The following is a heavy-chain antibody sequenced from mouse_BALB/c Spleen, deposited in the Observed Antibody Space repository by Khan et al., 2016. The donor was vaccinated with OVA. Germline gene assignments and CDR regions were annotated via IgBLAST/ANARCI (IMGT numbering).Heavy chain of an antibody. J-gene: IGHJ3*01. Sequence: QVRLQQSGPGLVAPSQSLSITCTVSGFSLTSYGVHWVRQPPGKGLEWLGVLWAGGSTNYNSALMSRLSISKDNSKNQVFLKMNSLQTDDTAMYYWARPYYGSAWFAYWGQGTLVTVSA. CDR2: LWAGGST. V-gene: IGHV2-9*02. CDR3: ARPYYGSAWFAY. D-gene: IGHD1-1*01. CDR1: GFSLTSYG.